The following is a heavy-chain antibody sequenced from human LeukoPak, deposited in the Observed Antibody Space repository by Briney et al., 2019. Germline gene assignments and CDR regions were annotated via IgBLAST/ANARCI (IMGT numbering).Heavy chain of an antibody. CDR3: ARAFDSSGYYPDY. V-gene: IGHV4-61*01. CDR2: IYYSGST. D-gene: IGHD3-22*01. Sequence: PSETLSLTCTVSGGSVSSGSYYWSWIRQPPGKGLEWIGYIYYSGSTNYNPSLKSRVTISVDTSKNQFSLKLSSVTAADTAVDYCARAFDSSGYYPDYWGQGTLVTVSS. J-gene: IGHJ4*02. CDR1: GGSVSSGSYY.